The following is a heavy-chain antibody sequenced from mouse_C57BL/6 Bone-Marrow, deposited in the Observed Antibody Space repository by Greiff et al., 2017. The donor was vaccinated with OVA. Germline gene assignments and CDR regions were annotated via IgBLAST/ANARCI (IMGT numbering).Heavy chain of an antibody. Sequence: QVQLKESGAELARPGASVKLSCKASGYTFTSYGISWVKQRTGQGLEWIGEIYPRSGNTYYNEKFKGKATLTADKSSSTAYMELRSLTSEDSAVYFCASFLYYGRGDWYFDVWGTGTTVTVSS. J-gene: IGHJ1*03. D-gene: IGHD1-1*01. CDR2: IYPRSGNT. CDR1: GYTFTSYG. V-gene: IGHV1-81*01. CDR3: ASFLYYGRGDWYFDV.